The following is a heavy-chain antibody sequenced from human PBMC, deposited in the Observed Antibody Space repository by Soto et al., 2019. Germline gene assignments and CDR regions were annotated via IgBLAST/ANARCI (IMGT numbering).Heavy chain of an antibody. D-gene: IGHD6-13*01. Sequence: ASVKVSCKASGYTFTSSGISWVRQAPGQGLEWMGWISAYNGNTNYAQKLQGRVTMTTDTSTSTAYMELRSLRSDDTAVYYCARRLPGRAAVQRAYFTYSGRRTLVLVFS. CDR3: ARRLPGRAAVQRAYFTY. CDR2: ISAYNGNT. V-gene: IGHV1-18*01. CDR1: GYTFTSSG. J-gene: IGHJ4*02.